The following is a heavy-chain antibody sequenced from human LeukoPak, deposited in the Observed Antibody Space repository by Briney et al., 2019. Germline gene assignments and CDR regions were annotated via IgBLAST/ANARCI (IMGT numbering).Heavy chain of an antibody. CDR2: IYYSGST. V-gene: IGHV4-39*01. CDR3: ARRSPIAYDFWGGYYNPFDH. CDR1: GGSISSSSYY. J-gene: IGHJ4*02. Sequence: SETLSLTCTVSGGSISSSSYYWGWIRQPPGKGLEWIGSIYYSGSTYYNPSLKSRVTISVDTSKNQFSLKLSSVTAADTAVYYCARRSPIAYDFWGGYYNPFDHWGQGTLVTVSS. D-gene: IGHD3-3*01.